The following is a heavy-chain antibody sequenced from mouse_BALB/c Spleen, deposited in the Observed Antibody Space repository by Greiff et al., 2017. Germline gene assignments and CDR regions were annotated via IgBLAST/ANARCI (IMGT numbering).Heavy chain of an antibody. V-gene: IGHV5-6-2*01. J-gene: IGHJ3*01. CDR1: GFTFSSYY. CDR3: ARHGDYDVWFAY. CDR2: INSNGGST. D-gene: IGHD2-4*01. Sequence: EVMLVESGGGLVKLGGSLKLSCAASGFTFSSYYMSWVRQTPEKRLELVAAINSNGGSTYYPDTVKGRFTISRDNAKNTLYLQMSSLKSEDTALYYCARHGDYDVWFAYWGQGTLVTVSA.